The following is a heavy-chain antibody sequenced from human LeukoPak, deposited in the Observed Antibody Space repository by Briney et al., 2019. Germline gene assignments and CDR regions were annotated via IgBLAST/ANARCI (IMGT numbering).Heavy chain of an antibody. CDR1: GGSVSSSSYY. D-gene: IGHD3-10*01. J-gene: IGHJ4*02. CDR2: IYYSGST. V-gene: IGHV4-39*07. CDR3: ARDTYGSFDY. Sequence: SETLSLTCTVSGGSVSSSSYYWGWIRQPPGKGLEWIGSIYYSGSTYYNPSLKGRVTISVDTSKNQFSLKLSSVTAADTAVYYCARDTYGSFDYWGQGTLVTASS.